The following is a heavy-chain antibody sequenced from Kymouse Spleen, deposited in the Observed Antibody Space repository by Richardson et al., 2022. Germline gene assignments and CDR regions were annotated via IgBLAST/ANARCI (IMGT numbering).Heavy chain of an antibody. CDR1: GGSFSGYY. CDR3: AREEVTTLYYYYGMDV. V-gene: IGHV4-34*01. CDR2: INHSGST. J-gene: IGHJ6*02. D-gene: IGHD4-17*01. Sequence: QVQLQQWGAGLLKPSETLSLTCAVYGGSFSGYYWSWIRQPPGKGLEWIGEINHSGSTNYNPSLKSRVTISVDTSKNQFSLKLSSVTAADTAVYYCAREEVTTLYYYYGMDVWGQGTTVTVSS.